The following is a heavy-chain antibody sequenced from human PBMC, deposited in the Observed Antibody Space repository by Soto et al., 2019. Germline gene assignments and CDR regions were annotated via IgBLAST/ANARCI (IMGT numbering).Heavy chain of an antibody. CDR3: ARHIYMGAVGDYYYYGMDV. CDR1: GYSFTSYW. CDR2: IYPGDSDT. D-gene: IGHD4-4*01. V-gene: IGHV5-51*01. Sequence: PGESLKISCKGSGYSFTSYWIGWVRQMPGKGLEWMGIIYPGDSDTRYSPSFQGQVTISADKSISTAYLQWSSLKASDTAMYYCARHIYMGAVGDYYYYGMDVWGQGTTVTVSS. J-gene: IGHJ6*02.